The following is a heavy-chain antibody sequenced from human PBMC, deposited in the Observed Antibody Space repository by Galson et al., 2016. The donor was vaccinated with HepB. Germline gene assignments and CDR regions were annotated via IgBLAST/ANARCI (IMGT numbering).Heavy chain of an antibody. D-gene: IGHD2-8*02. CDR2: IIPIFGTV. CDR1: GGTFDRHS. J-gene: IGHJ5*02. Sequence: SVKVSCKASGGTFDRHSVTWVRQAPGGGLEWMGGIIPIFGTVTYAKKFQDRVTIIADESSSTASMELKGLTSEDTAVYYCVRDSRWGNGVDVVSSGFDPWGQGTPVTVSS. CDR3: VRDSRWGNGVDVVSSGFDP. V-gene: IGHV1-69*13.